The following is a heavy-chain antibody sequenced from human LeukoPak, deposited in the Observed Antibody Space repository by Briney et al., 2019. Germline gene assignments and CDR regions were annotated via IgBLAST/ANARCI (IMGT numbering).Heavy chain of an antibody. D-gene: IGHD3-10*01. CDR3: ARGGSGSSIFDAFDI. V-gene: IGHV1-46*01. J-gene: IGHJ3*02. Sequence: ASVKVSCKASGYTFTNYHIHWVRQAPGQGLEWMGTINPSGGGTSFTKKFQGRVILTRDPSTRTVYMELSSLRSDDTAVYYCARGGSGSSIFDAFDIWGQGTMVTVSS. CDR1: GYTFTNYH. CDR2: INPSGGGT.